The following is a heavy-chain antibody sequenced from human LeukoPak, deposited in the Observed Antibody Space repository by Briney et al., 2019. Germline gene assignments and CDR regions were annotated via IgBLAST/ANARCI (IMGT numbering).Heavy chain of an antibody. CDR1: GFTFSSYW. J-gene: IGHJ4*02. V-gene: IGHV3-7*01. CDR2: IKQDGSEK. CDR3: AREGTYYYDSSGYYFSI. Sequence: GGSLRLSWAASGFTFSSYWMSWVRQAPGKGLEWVANIKQDGSEKYYVDSGKGRFTISRDNAKNSLYLQMNSLRAEDTAVYYCAREGTYYYDSSGYYFSIWGQGTLVTVSS. D-gene: IGHD3-22*01.